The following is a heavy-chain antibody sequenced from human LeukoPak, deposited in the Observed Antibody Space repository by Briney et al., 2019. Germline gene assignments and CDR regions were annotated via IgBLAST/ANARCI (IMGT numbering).Heavy chain of an antibody. CDR3: ARGGSYGYYYYYYMDV. D-gene: IGHD5-18*01. CDR2: TYYRSKWYK. J-gene: IGHJ6*03. CDR1: GDSVSSNSAA. Sequence: SQTLSLTCAISGDSVSSNSAAWNWIRQSPSRGLEWLGRTYYRSKWYKDYAVSVKSRITINQDTSKNQFSLQLNSVTPEDTAVYYCARGGSYGYYYYYYMDVWGKGTTVTVSS. V-gene: IGHV6-1*01.